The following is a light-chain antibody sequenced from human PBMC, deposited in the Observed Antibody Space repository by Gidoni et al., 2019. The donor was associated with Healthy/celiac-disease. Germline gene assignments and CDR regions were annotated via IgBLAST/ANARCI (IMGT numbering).Light chain of an antibody. CDR1: SSDVGSYNR. J-gene: IGLJ1*01. CDR3: SSYTSSSTYV. Sequence: QSALTQPPSVSGSPGQSVTISCTGTSSDVGSYNRVSWYQQPPGTAPKLMIYEVSNRPSGVPARFSGSKSGNTASLTISVLQAEDEADYYCSSYTSSSTYVFGTGTKVTVL. CDR2: EVS. V-gene: IGLV2-18*02.